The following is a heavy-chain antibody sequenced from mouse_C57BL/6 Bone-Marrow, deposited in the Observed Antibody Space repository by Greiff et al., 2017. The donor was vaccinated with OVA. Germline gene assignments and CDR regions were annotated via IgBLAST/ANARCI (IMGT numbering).Heavy chain of an antibody. V-gene: IGHV1-7*01. CDR2: INPSSGYT. J-gene: IGHJ2*01. CDR3: ARRWLLRRGIGY. CDR1: GYTFTSYW. Sequence: QVQLKESGAELAKPGASVKLSCKASGYTFTSYWMHWVKQRPGQGLEWIGYINPSSGYTKYHQKFKDKATLTAATSSSTAYMQLSNLTYADDAVKYYARRWLLRRGIGYWGQGTTRTVSS. D-gene: IGHD2-3*01.